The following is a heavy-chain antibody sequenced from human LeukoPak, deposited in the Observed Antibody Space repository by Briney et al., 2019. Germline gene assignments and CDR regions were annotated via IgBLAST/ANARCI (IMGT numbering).Heavy chain of an antibody. CDR1: GFTFSNYW. CDR2: IKQDGSEK. D-gene: IGHD2-21*02. CDR3: ARGPVVTASD. J-gene: IGHJ4*02. V-gene: IGHV3-7*01. Sequence: PGGSLRLSCAASGFTFSNYWMHWVRQAPGKGLEWVANIKQDGSEKYYVDSVKGRFTISRDNAKNSLYLQMNSLRAEDTAVYYCARGPVVTASDWGQGTLVTVSS.